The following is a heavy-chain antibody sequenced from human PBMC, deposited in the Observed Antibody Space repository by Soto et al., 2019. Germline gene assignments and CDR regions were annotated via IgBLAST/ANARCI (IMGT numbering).Heavy chain of an antibody. CDR1: GGSISSGDYY. CDR3: ARAVYCSSPSCYPSGSYYGMDV. V-gene: IGHV4-30-4*01. CDR2: IYYSGST. D-gene: IGHD2-2*01. J-gene: IGHJ6*02. Sequence: QVQLQESGPGLVKPSQTLSLTCTVSGGSISSGDYYWSWISQPPGKGLEWIGYIYYSGSTYYNPSINSRVTTSVDTSKNQLSLTLSSVTAADTAVYYCARAVYCSSPSCYPSGSYYGMDVWGQGTTVTVSS.